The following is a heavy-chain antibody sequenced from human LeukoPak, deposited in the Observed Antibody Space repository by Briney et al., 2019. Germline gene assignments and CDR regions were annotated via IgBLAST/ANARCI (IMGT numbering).Heavy chain of an antibody. V-gene: IGHV3-48*01. Sequence: GGSLRLSCEASGFTFSTYSMNWVRQAPGKGLEWVSYISATSSIIYYADSVKGRFSISRENAKNALYLQMNSLRAEDTAVYYCANMYGSRPFDYWGQGTLVTVSS. CDR2: ISATSSII. D-gene: IGHD2-8*01. CDR3: ANMYGSRPFDY. CDR1: GFTFSTYS. J-gene: IGHJ4*02.